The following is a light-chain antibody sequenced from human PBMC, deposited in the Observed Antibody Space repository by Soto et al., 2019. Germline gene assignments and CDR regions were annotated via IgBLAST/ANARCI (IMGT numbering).Light chain of an antibody. CDR3: QQSYSSPPT. Sequence: DIQLTQSPSFLSASVGDRVTITCRASQGISSYLAWYQQKPGKAPKLLIYAASTLQSGVPSRFSGSRSGPDFTLTISSLQPEDFATYYCQQSYSSPPTFGRGTKVDIK. V-gene: IGKV1-39*01. J-gene: IGKJ1*01. CDR1: QGISSY. CDR2: AAS.